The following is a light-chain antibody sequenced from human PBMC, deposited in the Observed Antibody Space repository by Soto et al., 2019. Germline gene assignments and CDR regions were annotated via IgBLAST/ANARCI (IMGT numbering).Light chain of an antibody. CDR2: EVS. CDR3: TSYTSISTYV. Sequence: QSVLTQPASVSGSPGESITISCTGTSSDVGGYDYVSWYQQRPGKAPKLMIYEVSNRPSGVSNRFSGSKSGNTASLTISGLQAEDEADYYCTSYTSISTYVFGTGTKVTVL. J-gene: IGLJ1*01. V-gene: IGLV2-14*01. CDR1: SSDVGGYDY.